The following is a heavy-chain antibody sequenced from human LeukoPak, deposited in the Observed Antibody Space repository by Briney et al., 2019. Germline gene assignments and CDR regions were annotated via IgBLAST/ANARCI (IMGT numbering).Heavy chain of an antibody. CDR2: IYYSRST. D-gene: IGHD2-8*01. J-gene: IGHJ5*02. CDR3: ARGIYCSNGVCIVNHGFVP. V-gene: IGHV4-39*01. CDR1: GGSISSSSSY. Sequence: SETLSLTCTVSGGSISSSSSYWVWIPQPPGKGLEWIVSIYYSRSTYYNPSLKSRVTISVDTSKNQFSLKLSSVTAADTAVYHCARGIYCSNGVCIVNHGFVPWGQGTLVTVSS.